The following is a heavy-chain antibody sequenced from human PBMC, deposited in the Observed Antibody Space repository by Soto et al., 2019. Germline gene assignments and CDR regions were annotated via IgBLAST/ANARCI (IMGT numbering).Heavy chain of an antibody. CDR2: IKKISEGGTT. J-gene: IGHJ4*02. V-gene: IGHV3-15*01. D-gene: IGHD2-21*02. Sequence: VQLVESGGGLVKPGSSLRLSCAASGFTFTNAWMNWVRQSPGKGLEWVGRIKKISEGGTTNYSTPVKGRFTISRDDSRSTVYLEMNSLKIEDPAVYYCTPEFLVVVTSVTSDNYWGQGTLVTVSS. CDR1: GFTFTNAW. CDR3: TPEFLVVVTSVTSDNY.